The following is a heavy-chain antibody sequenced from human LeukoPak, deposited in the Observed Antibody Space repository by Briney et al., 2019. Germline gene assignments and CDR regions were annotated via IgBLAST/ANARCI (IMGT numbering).Heavy chain of an antibody. V-gene: IGHV3-7*02. D-gene: IGHD2-2*01. CDR2: IKQDGSEK. CDR1: EFTFNSYW. J-gene: IGHJ3*02. CDR3: ARSIVVPAAISGAFDI. Sequence: GGSLRLSCAASEFTFNSYWMSWVRQAPGKGLEWVANIKQDGSEKYYVDSVKGRFTISRDNAKNSLHLQMNSLRVEDTALYYCARSIVVPAAISGAFDIWGQGTIVTVSS.